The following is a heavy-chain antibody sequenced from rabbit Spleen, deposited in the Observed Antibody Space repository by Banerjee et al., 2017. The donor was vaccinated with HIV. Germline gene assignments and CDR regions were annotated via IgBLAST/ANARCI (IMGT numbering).Heavy chain of an antibody. J-gene: IGHJ4*01. V-gene: IGHV1S45*01. Sequence: EQLEESGGGLVQPEGSLTLTCKASGFSFSARDVMCWVRQAPGKGLQWIACINASTGKPVYATWASGRFTISRTSSTTVTLRMTSLTAADRATYFCARDLVGVIGWNFYLWGPGTLVTVS. D-gene: IGHD2-1*01. CDR2: INASTGKP. CDR1: GFSFSARDV. CDR3: ARDLVGVIGWNFYL.